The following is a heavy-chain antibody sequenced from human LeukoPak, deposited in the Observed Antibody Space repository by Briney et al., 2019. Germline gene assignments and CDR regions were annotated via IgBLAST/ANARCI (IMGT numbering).Heavy chain of an antibody. D-gene: IGHD4-17*01. CDR2: IYSGGST. J-gene: IGHJ3*02. CDR3: ARDKAETTVTTGTAFDI. Sequence: SGGSLRLSCAASGFTVSSNYMSWVRQAPGKGLEWVSVIYSGGSTYYADSVKGRFTISRDNSKNTLYLQMNSLRAEDTAVYYCARDKAETTVTTGTAFDIWGQGTMVTVSS. CDR1: GFTVSSNY. V-gene: IGHV3-53*01.